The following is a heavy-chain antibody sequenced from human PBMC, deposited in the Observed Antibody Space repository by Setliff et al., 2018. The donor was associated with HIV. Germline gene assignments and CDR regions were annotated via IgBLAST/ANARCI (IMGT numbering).Heavy chain of an antibody. CDR3: ARASDPSHRMPPTNYYYYMDV. D-gene: IGHD2-2*01. V-gene: IGHV5-51*01. Sequence: PGESLKISCKGSGFSFTSYWIGWARQMPGKGLEYMGFIYPGDSDTRYSPSFQGQVTISADKSISTAYLQWNSLKASDTAIYYCARASDPSHRMPPTNYYYYMDVWGKGTTVTVSS. CDR2: IYPGDSDT. CDR1: GFSFTSYW. J-gene: IGHJ6*03.